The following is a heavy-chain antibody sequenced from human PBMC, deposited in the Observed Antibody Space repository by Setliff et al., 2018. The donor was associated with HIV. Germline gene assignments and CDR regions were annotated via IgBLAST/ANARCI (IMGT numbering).Heavy chain of an antibody. Sequence: ASVKVSCKASGYTFTSYGISWVRQAPGQGLEWMGWINAGNGNTKYSQKFQGRVTITRDTSARTAYMELRSLRSEDSAVYYCARDRDNFWSGPFDYWGQGTLVTVSS. CDR1: GYTFTSYG. CDR2: INAGNGNT. J-gene: IGHJ4*02. D-gene: IGHD3-3*01. CDR3: ARDRDNFWSGPFDY. V-gene: IGHV1-18*01.